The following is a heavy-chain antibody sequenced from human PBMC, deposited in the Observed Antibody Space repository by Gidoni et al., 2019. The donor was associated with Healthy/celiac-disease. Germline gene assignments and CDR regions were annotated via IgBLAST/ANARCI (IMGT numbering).Heavy chain of an antibody. CDR3: ARVYYDSSGYYYGFDY. CDR2: INTNTGNP. D-gene: IGHD3-22*01. CDR1: GYPFTSYA. V-gene: IGHV7-4-1*02. Sequence: QVQLVHSGSALKKPWASVKVSFKASGYPFTSYAMNWVRQAPGQGLEWMGWINTNTGNPTYAQGFTGRFVFSLDTSVSTAYLQISSLKAEDTAVYYCARVYYDSSGYYYGFDYWGQGTLVTVSS. J-gene: IGHJ4*02.